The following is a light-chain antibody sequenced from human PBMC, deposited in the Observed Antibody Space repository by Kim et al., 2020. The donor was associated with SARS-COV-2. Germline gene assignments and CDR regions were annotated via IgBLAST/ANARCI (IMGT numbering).Light chain of an antibody. CDR1: QSLSSSFYNRNV. CDR3: QQYYSAPPT. CDR2: WAS. J-gene: IGKJ1*01. Sequence: DIVMTQSPDSVAVSLGERATINCKSSQSLSSSFYNRNVLAWYQQKPGQPPKLLLSWASTRESGVPDRFSGSGSGTDFTLTTSSLQAEDVAVYYCQQYYSAPPTFGQGTKVDIK. V-gene: IGKV4-1*01.